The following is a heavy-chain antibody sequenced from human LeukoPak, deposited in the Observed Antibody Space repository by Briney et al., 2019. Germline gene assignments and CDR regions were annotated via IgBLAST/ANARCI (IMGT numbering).Heavy chain of an antibody. J-gene: IGHJ5*02. D-gene: IGHD2-15*01. CDR2: IRSKAYGGTT. V-gene: IGHV3-49*04. CDR3: TREAVVAATPNWYDP. Sequence: PGRSLRLSCTASGFTFGDYAMSWVRQAPGKGLEWVGFIRSKAYGGTTEYAASVKGRFTISRDDSKSIAYLQMNSLKTEDTAVYYCTREAVVAATPNWYDPWGQGTLVAVSS. CDR1: GFTFGDYA.